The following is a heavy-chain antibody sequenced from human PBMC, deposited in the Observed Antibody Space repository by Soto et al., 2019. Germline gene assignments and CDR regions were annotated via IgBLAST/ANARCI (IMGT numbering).Heavy chain of an antibody. J-gene: IGHJ5*02. CDR1: GYTFTSYA. V-gene: IGHV1-3*01. CDR2: INAGNGNT. D-gene: IGHD4-17*01. CDR3: ARLRTHDYGDYAWFDP. Sequence: QVQLVQSGAEVKKPGASVKVSCKASGYTFTSYAMHWVRQAPGQRLEWMGWINAGNGNTKYSQKFQGRVTITRDTSASTAYMELSSLRSEDTAVYYCARLRTHDYGDYAWFDPWGQGTLVTVSS.